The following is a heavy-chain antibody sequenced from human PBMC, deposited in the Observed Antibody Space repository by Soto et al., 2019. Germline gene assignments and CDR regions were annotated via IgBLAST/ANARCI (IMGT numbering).Heavy chain of an antibody. CDR2: ISYDGSNK. J-gene: IGHJ4*02. D-gene: IGHD6-19*01. CDR3: AKDRFRIAVAAPFDY. CDR1: GITFSSYG. V-gene: IGHV3-30*18. Sequence: QVQLVESGGGVVQPGRSLRLSCVASGITFSSYGMHWVRQAPGKGLEWVAVISYDGSNKYYADSVKGRFTISRDNSKNTLYLQMNSLRAEDTAVYYCAKDRFRIAVAAPFDYWGQGTLVTVSS.